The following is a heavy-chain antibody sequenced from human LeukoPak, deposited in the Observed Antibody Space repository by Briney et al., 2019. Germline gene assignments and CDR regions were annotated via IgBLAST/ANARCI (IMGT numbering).Heavy chain of an antibody. J-gene: IGHJ4*02. D-gene: IGHD4-17*01. V-gene: IGHV3-23*01. CDR3: ARSRDHDDWRFYFDT. Sequence: QPGGSLRLSCTASGFNFPTYVMTWVRQSPGKRLEWVSAIAGRGGGTKYADSVKGRFTMSRDNSKSAVYLQIDSLRGEDTAVYYCARSRDHDDWRFYFDTWGQGLLVIVSS. CDR2: IAGRGGGT. CDR1: GFNFPTYV.